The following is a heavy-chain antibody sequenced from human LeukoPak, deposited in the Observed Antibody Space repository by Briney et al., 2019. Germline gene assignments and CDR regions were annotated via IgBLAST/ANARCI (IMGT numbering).Heavy chain of an antibody. CDR2: ISYDATVK. CDR3: ATSADKTMVVFDY. V-gene: IGHV3-30*03. CDR1: GFRFSDFS. D-gene: IGHD5-18*01. Sequence: GGSLRLSCAASGFRFSDFSINWVRQAPGKGLEWVAIISYDATVKYYADSVKGHFTVSRDNSKNTLYLQMNRLRAEDTAMYYCATSADKTMVVFDYWGQGTLVTVSS. J-gene: IGHJ4*02.